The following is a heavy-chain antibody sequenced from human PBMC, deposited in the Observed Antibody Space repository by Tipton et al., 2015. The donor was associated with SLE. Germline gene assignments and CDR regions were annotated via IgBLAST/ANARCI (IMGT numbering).Heavy chain of an antibody. CDR2: INPNSGGA. J-gene: IGHJ4*02. V-gene: IGHV1-2*02. CDR1: GYTFTDYY. Sequence: QLVQSGAEVKKPGASVKVSCKASGYTFTDYYLHWVRQAPGQGLEWMGWINPNSGGANSAQNFQGRVTMTRDTSISTVYMELNWLRSDDTAVYFCPRDLFYYDSSGYYPIPDPLWGQGTLVTVSS. CDR3: PRDLFYYDSSGYYPIPDPL. D-gene: IGHD3-22*01.